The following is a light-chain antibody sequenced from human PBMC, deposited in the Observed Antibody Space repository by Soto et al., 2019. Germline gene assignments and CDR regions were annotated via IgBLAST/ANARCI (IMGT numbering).Light chain of an antibody. Sequence: QSVLTQPASLSGSPGQSITISCTGTSSDIGSYNYVAWYQQFPGKTPKILIYGVSNRPSGVSSRFSGSKSGNTASLTISGLQAEDEADYYCISYTGSSTSYVFGSGTKVTVL. J-gene: IGLJ1*01. CDR2: GVS. CDR1: SSDIGSYNY. V-gene: IGLV2-14*01. CDR3: ISYTGSSTSYV.